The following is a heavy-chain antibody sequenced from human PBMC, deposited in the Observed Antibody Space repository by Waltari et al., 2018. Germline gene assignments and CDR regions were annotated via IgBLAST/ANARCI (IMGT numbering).Heavy chain of an antibody. CDR2: IYHSGST. J-gene: IGHJ6*02. CDR3: ARHHPLQAAAGTPAGYGMDV. Sequence: QVQLQESGPGLVKPSETLSLTCAVSGYSISSGYYWGWIRQPPGKGLEWIGSIYHSGSTYYNPSRKSRVTISVDTSKNQFSLKLSSVTAADTAVYYCARHHPLQAAAGTPAGYGMDVWGQGTTVTVSS. D-gene: IGHD6-13*01. V-gene: IGHV4-38-2*01. CDR1: GYSISSGYY.